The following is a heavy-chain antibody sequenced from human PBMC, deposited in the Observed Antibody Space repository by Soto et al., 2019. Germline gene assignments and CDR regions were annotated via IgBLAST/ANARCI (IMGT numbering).Heavy chain of an antibody. CDR2: IWYDGSNK. J-gene: IGHJ3*02. D-gene: IGHD6-19*01. CDR3: ARPRSSGLLYAFDI. Sequence: QVQLVESGGGVVQPGRSPRLSCAASGFTFSSYGMHWVRQAPGKGLEWVAVIWYDGSNKYYADSVKGRFTISRDNSKNTLYLQMNSLRAEDTAVYYCARPRSSGLLYAFDIWGQGTMVTVSS. V-gene: IGHV3-33*01. CDR1: GFTFSSYG.